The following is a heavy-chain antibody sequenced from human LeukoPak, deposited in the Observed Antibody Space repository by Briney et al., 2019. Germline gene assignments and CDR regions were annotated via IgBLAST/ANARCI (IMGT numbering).Heavy chain of an antibody. CDR2: IKPRGGGT. Sequence: GASLKVSCKTPGYTLTTYYMHWVRHSPGHGLEWVGIIKPRGGGTNNTQKFHGRGTTTTDTSPSTVYMELCSVRSEATRAYYCARSPWDGSGPHFDDWGQGTLVTVSS. V-gene: IGHV1-46*01. J-gene: IGHJ4*02. CDR1: GYTLTTYY. CDR3: ARSPWDGSGPHFDD. D-gene: IGHD5-24*01.